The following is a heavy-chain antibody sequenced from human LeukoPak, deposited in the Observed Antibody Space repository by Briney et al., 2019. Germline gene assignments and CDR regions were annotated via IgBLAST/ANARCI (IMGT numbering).Heavy chain of an antibody. CDR1: GFTLNSFD. J-gene: IGHJ4*02. Sequence: PGGSLRLSCAASGFTLNSFDMNWVRQAPGKGLEWIGSIYYSGSTYYNPSLKSRVTISVDTSKNQFSLKLSSVTAADTAVYYCARVTLSGMVYVDYWGQGTLVTVSS. CDR3: ARVTLSGMVYVDY. V-gene: IGHV4-39*07. CDR2: IYYSGST. D-gene: IGHD2-8*01.